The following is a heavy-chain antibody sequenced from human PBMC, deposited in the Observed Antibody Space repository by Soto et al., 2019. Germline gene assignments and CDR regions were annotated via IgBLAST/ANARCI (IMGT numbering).Heavy chain of an antibody. CDR1: GGTFSSYA. CDR2: IIPIFGTA. CDR3: ARDPGGIGYGMDV. V-gene: IGHV1-69*05. D-gene: IGHD1-20*01. J-gene: IGHJ6*02. Sequence: QVQLVQSGAEVKKPGSSVKVSCKASGGTFSSYAISWVRQAPGQGLEWMGGIIPIFGTANYAQKFQGRVTXTXDXXTSTADRELSSLRSEDTAVYYCARDPGGIGYGMDVWGQGTTVTVSS.